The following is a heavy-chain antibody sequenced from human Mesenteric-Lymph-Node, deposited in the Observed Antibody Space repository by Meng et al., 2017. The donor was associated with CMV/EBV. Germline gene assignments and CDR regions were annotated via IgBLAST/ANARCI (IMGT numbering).Heavy chain of an antibody. CDR3: ARSRVPAQYQGDFDY. J-gene: IGHJ4*02. Sequence: GESLKISCAASGFTFSSYSMNWVRQAPGKGLEWVSYISSSSTIYYADSVKGRFTISRDNAKNSLYLQMNSLRAEDTAVYYCARSRVPAQYQGDFDYWGQGTLVTVSS. CDR2: ISSSSTI. D-gene: IGHD2-2*01. CDR1: GFTFSSYS. V-gene: IGHV3-48*04.